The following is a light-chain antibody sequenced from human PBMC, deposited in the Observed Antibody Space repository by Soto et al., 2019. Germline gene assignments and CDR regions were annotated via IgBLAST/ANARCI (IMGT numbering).Light chain of an antibody. CDR2: EVN. Sequence: QSALTQPASVSGSPGQSITISCTGSSSDIGGYNYVSWYQQHPGKAPQLMIYEVNNRPSGVSDRFSGSKSGNTASLTISGLQAEDEADYYCSSYSSATRLFGGGTKLTVL. V-gene: IGLV2-14*01. CDR3: SSYSSATRL. CDR1: SSDIGGYNY. J-gene: IGLJ3*02.